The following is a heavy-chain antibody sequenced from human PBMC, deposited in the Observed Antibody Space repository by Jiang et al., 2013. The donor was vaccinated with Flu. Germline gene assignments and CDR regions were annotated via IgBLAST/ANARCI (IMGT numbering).Heavy chain of an antibody. D-gene: IGHD1-26*01. V-gene: IGHV3-33*01. CDR2: IWYDGSNK. CDR3: ARSDSSGSYDY. J-gene: IGHJ4*02. Sequence: LEWVAVIWYDGSNKYYADSVKGRFTISRDNSKNTLYLQMNSLRAEDTAVYYCARSDSSGSYDYWGQGTLVTVSS.